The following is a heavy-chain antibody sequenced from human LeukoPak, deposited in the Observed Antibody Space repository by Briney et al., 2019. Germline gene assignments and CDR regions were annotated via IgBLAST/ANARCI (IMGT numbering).Heavy chain of an antibody. J-gene: IGHJ3*02. CDR1: GGSFSGYY. V-gene: IGHV4-34*01. CDR3: ARGHLRSGPADAFDI. CDR2: INHSGST. Sequence: SETLSLTCAVYGGSFSGYYWSWIRQPPGKGLEWIGEINHSGSTNYNPSLKSRVTISVDTSKNQFSLKLSSVTAADTAVYYCARGHLRSGPADAFDIWGQGTMVSVSS. D-gene: IGHD2-15*01.